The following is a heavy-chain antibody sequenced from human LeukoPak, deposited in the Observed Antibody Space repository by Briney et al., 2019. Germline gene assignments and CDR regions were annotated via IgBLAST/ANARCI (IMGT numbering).Heavy chain of an antibody. V-gene: IGHV1-69*05. Sequence: AASVKVSCKASGGTFSSYAISWVRQAPGQGLEWMGRIIPIFGTANYAQKFQGRVTITTDESTSTAYMELSSLRSEDTAVYYCASNLEYNWNSGLGLDWGQGTLVTVSS. CDR1: GGTFSSYA. CDR2: IIPIFGTA. CDR3: ASNLEYNWNSGLGLD. J-gene: IGHJ4*02. D-gene: IGHD1-7*01.